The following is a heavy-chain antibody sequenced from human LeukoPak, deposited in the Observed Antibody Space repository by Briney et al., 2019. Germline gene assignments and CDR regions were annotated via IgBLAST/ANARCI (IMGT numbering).Heavy chain of an antibody. J-gene: IGHJ4*02. CDR3: TTGGSSSILFDY. D-gene: IGHD6-6*01. Sequence: GGSLRLSCAASGFTFNNAWMNWVREAPGKGVEWVGRIKSKTDGGTTDYAARVKGRFTISRDDSKNTLYLQMNSLKTEDTAVYYCTTGGSSSILFDYWGEGTLVTVSS. CDR1: GFTFNNAW. V-gene: IGHV3-15*07. CDR2: IKSKTDGGTT.